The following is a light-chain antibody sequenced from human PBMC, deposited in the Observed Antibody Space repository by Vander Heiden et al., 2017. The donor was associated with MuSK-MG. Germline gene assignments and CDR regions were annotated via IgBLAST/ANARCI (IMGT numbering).Light chain of an antibody. J-gene: IGLJ1*01. Sequence: QAVVTQEPSLTVSPGGTVTLTCGSSTGAVTSGHYPYWFQQKPGQAPRTLIYDTTNTHSWTPARFSGSLLGGKAALTLSGAQPEDEAEYYCLLSYSGARLFGTGTKVTVL. V-gene: IGLV7-46*01. CDR2: DTT. CDR3: LLSYSGARL. CDR1: TGAVTSGHY.